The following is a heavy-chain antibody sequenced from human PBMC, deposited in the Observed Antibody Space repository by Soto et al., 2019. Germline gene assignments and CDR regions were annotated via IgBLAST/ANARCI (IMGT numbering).Heavy chain of an antibody. CDR1: SGSISGFY. CDR2: IYYRGIT. Sequence: SETLSLTCTVSSGSISGFYWGWIRQPPGKGLECIGYIYYRGITNYNPSLQSRVTISVDTSKNQFSLKLTSVTAADTAVYYCARVGSTTPFDSWGQRTLVTV. V-gene: IGHV4-59*01. CDR3: ARVGSTTPFDS. J-gene: IGHJ4*02. D-gene: IGHD1-26*01.